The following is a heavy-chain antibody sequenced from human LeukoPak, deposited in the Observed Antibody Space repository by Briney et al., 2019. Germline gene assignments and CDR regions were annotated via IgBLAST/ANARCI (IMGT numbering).Heavy chain of an antibody. CDR2: ISSSGSTI. CDR3: ERVRGVGRLHYYIDV. J-gene: IGHJ6*03. D-gene: IGHD3-10*01. V-gene: IGHV3-48*03. CDR1: GFTFSSYE. Sequence: GGSLRLSCAASGFTFSSYEMNWVRQAPGKGLEWVSYISSSGSTIYYADSVKGRFTISRYNAKKSMYLQMISQRAEDTAVYYYERVRGVGRLHYYIDVWGKGNTVTVSS.